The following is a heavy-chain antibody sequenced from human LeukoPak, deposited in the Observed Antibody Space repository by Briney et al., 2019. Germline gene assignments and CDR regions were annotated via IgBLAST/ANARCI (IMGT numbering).Heavy chain of an antibody. J-gene: IGHJ4*02. CDR3: AKDLSQALTTQFDY. CDR2: IRYDGSNK. Sequence: GGSLRLSCAASGFTFSSYGMHWVRQAPGKGLEWVAFIRYDGSNKYYAGSVKGRFTISRDNSKNTLYLQMNSLRAEDTAVYYCAKDLSQALTTQFDYWGQGTLVTVSS. D-gene: IGHD3-3*01. V-gene: IGHV3-30*02. CDR1: GFTFSSYG.